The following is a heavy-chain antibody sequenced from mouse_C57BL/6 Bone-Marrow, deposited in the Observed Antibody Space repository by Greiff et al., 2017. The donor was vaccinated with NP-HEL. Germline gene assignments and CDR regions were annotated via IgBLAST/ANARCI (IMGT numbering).Heavy chain of an antibody. Sequence: QVHVKQPGAELVKPGASVKLSCKASGYTFTSYWMQWVKQRPGQGLEWIGEIDPSDSYTNYNQKFKGKATLTVDTSTSTACMQLSSLTSEDSAVYYCAREGVVYYGNYGGDAMDYWGQGTSVTVSA. J-gene: IGHJ4*01. CDR1: GYTFTSYW. V-gene: IGHV1-50*01. D-gene: IGHD2-1*01. CDR2: IDPSDSYT. CDR3: AREGVVYYGNYGGDAMDY.